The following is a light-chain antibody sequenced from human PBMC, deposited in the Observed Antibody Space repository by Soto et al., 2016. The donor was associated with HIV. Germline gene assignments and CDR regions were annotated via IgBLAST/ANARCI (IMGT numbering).Light chain of an antibody. V-gene: IGKV1-12*01. CDR1: QGISTW. CDR3: MQSIQLPRT. CDR2: GAS. J-gene: IGKJ1*01. Sequence: DIQLTQSPSSVSASVGDRVTITCRASQGISTWLAWYQQKPGKGPNLLIYGASTLQSGVPSRFSGSGSGTDFTLKISRVEAEDVGVYYCMQSIQLPRTFGQGTKVEIK.